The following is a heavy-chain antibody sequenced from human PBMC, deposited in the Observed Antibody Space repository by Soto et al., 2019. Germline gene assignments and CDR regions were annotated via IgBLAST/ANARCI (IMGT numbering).Heavy chain of an antibody. J-gene: IGHJ3*02. D-gene: IGHD5-12*01. CDR3: ARDGYFAFDI. V-gene: IGHV4-59*01. Sequence: SETLSLTCTVSGGSISSYYWSWIRQPPGKGLEWIGYIYYSGSTNYNPSLKSRVTISVDTSKNQFSLKLSSVTAADTAVYYCARDGYFAFDIWGQGTMVTVSS. CDR2: IYYSGST. CDR1: GGSISSYY.